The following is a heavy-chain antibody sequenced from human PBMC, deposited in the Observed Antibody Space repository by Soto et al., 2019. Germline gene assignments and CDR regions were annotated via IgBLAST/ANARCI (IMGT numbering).Heavy chain of an antibody. J-gene: IGHJ4*02. V-gene: IGHV3-21*06. CDR2: ISSTTNYI. CDR1: GFTFTRYS. Sequence: GGSLRLSCAASGFTFTRYSMNWVRQAPGKGLEWVSSISSTTNYIYYGDSMKGRFTISRDNAKNSLYLEMNSLRAEDTAVYYCARESEDLTSNFDYWGQGTLVTVPQ. CDR3: ARESEDLTSNFDY.